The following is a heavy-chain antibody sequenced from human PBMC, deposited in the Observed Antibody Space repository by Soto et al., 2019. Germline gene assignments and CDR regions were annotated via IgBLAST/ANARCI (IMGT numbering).Heavy chain of an antibody. Sequence: HPGGSLGLSCAASGFTFSSYEMNWVRQAPGKGLEWVSYISSSGSTIYYADSVEGRFTISRDNAKNSLYLQMNSLRAEDTAVYYCAREQISGWYVDYWGQGTLVTVSS. J-gene: IGHJ4*02. CDR1: GFTFSSYE. CDR3: AREQISGWYVDY. CDR2: ISSSGSTI. V-gene: IGHV3-48*03. D-gene: IGHD6-19*01.